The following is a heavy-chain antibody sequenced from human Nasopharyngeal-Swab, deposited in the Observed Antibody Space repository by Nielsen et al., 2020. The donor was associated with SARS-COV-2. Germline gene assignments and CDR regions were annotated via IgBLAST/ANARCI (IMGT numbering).Heavy chain of an antibody. V-gene: IGHV4-59*01. J-gene: IGHJ3*02. CDR2: IYYSGST. D-gene: IGHD1-26*01. Sequence: ESLKISCAASGFTFSSYAMSWIRLPPGKGLEWIGYIYYSGSTNYNPSLKSRVTISVDTSKNQFSLKLSSVTAADTAVYYCAREGGTYGAFDIWGQGTMVTVSS. CDR1: GFTFSSYA. CDR3: AREGGTYGAFDI.